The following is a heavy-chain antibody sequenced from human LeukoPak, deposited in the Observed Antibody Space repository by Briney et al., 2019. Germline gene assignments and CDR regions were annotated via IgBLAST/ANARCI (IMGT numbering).Heavy chain of an antibody. CDR3: ASSPIRYFDWLSSYYFDY. J-gene: IGHJ4*02. V-gene: IGHV4-59*01. CDR1: GGSISSYY. D-gene: IGHD3-9*01. Sequence: PSETLSLTCTVSGGSISSYYWSWIRQPPGKGLEWIGYIYYSGSTNYNPSLKSRVTISVDTSKNQFSLKLSSVTAADTAVYYCASSPIRYFDWLSSYYFDYWGQGTLVTVSS. CDR2: IYYSGST.